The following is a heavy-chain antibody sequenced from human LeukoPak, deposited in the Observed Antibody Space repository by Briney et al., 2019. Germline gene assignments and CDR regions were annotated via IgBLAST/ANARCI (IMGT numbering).Heavy chain of an antibody. CDR1: GYTFTGYY. J-gene: IGHJ6*02. D-gene: IGHD2-2*02. Sequence: ASVKVSCKASGYTFTGYYMHWVRQAPGQGLEWMGWINPNSGGTNYAQKLQGRVTMTRDTSISTAYMELSRLRSDDTAVYYCARSVVPAAIRRYYYYGMDVWGQGTTVTVSS. V-gene: IGHV1-2*02. CDR3: ARSVVPAAIRRYYYYGMDV. CDR2: INPNSGGT.